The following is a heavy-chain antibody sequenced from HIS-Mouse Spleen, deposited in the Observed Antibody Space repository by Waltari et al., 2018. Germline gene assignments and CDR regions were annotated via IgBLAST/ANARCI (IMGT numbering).Heavy chain of an antibody. V-gene: IGHV4-39*07. CDR3: AREIPYSSSWYDWYFDL. J-gene: IGHJ2*01. CDR2: IYYSGST. CDR1: GGAIRSSSYY. Sequence: QLQLQESGPGLVKPSETQSLTLTVSGGAIRSSSYYGGWIRRPPGKGLEWIGSIYYSGSTYYNPSLKSRVTISVDTSKNQFSLKLSSVTAADTAVYYCAREIPYSSSWYDWYFDLWGRGTLVTVSS. D-gene: IGHD6-13*01.